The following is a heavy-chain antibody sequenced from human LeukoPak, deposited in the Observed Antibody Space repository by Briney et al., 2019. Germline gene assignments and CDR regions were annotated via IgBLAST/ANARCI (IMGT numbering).Heavy chain of an antibody. D-gene: IGHD4-17*01. CDR2: IYYSGST. J-gene: IGHJ4*02. CDR1: GGSFSGYY. Sequence: SETLSLTCAVYGGSFSGYYWSWIRQPPGKGLEWIGSIYYSGSTYYNPSLKSRVTISVDTSKNQFSLKLSSVTAADTAVYYCAGDSTTVTDYWGQGTLVTVSS. CDR3: AGDSTTVTDY. V-gene: IGHV4-34*01.